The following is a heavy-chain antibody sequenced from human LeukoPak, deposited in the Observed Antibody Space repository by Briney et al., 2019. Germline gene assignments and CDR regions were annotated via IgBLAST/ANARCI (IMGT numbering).Heavy chain of an antibody. CDR3: ARDRYGDGFAHLDY. V-gene: IGHV1-2*02. CDR1: GGPFTDYS. CDR2: ITPSGGT. Sequence: ASLKVSCKASGGPFTDYSVSWVRQAPGQGLEWRGRITPSGGTNYPQKFQGRVAITWDTSITTAYMDLSRLTSDDTAVYYCARDRYGDGFAHLDYWGQGALVTVSS. J-gene: IGHJ4*02. D-gene: IGHD5-24*01.